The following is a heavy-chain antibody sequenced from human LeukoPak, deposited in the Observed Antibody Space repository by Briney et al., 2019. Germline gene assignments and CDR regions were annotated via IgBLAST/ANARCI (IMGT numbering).Heavy chain of an antibody. J-gene: IGHJ4*02. CDR2: IHNDGTT. D-gene: IGHD5-18*01. V-gene: IGHV3-53*01. CDR1: GFTVSTNY. CDR3: ARGNSHGYNFDY. Sequence: GGSLRLSCAASGFTVSTNYVTWVRQAPGKGLEWVSVIHNDGTTYYADSVKGRFTISRDNSKNTLYLQMNSLRAEDTAVYYCARGNSHGYNFDYWGQGTLVTVSS.